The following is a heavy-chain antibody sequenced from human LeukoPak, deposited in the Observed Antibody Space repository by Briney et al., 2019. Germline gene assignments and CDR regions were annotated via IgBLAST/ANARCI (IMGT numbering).Heavy chain of an antibody. Sequence: PGGSLRLSCATSGFTFSDAWMSWVRQAPGKGLEWVGRIQSKTDGGPTDYAAPVKGRFTISRDDSKSTLYRQMNSLKAGDTAVYYCTTDRGALINWGQGTLVTVSS. CDR2: IQSKTDGGPT. CDR1: GFTFSDAW. D-gene: IGHD3-10*01. J-gene: IGHJ4*02. V-gene: IGHV3-15*01. CDR3: TTDRGALIN.